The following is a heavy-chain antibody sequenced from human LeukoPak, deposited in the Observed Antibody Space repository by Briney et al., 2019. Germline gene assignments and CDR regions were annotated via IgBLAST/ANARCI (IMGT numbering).Heavy chain of an antibody. Sequence: PSETLSLTCTISGASMSNHYWSWIRQPPGKRPEWMAYISDSGSDIYNPSLKSRVAISVDTSKNQFSLKVTSVTAADTAVYFCARHRRNYYGTGGSPFDFWGQGILVTVSS. CDR3: ARHRRNYYGTGGSPFDF. V-gene: IGHV4-59*08. CDR1: GASMSNHY. D-gene: IGHD3-10*01. J-gene: IGHJ4*02. CDR2: ISDSGSD.